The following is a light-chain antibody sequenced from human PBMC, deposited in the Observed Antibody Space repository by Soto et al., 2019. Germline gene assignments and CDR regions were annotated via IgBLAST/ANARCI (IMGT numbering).Light chain of an antibody. CDR1: QTISSW. V-gene: IGKV1-5*01. Sequence: SVGDRVTITCRASQTISSWVAWYQEKPGRGPKLLIYDASTWQSGVPSRFIGSGSGTEFTLTITSLQPDDFATYYCQHYNTYSPGTFGQGTKVDIK. CDR3: QHYNTYSPGT. CDR2: DAS. J-gene: IGKJ1*01.